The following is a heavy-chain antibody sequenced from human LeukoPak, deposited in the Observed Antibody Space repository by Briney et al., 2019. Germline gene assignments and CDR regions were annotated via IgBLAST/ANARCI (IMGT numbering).Heavy chain of an antibody. D-gene: IGHD3-22*01. CDR2: IYYSGST. CDR1: DGSISSSSYY. J-gene: IGHJ4*02. Sequence: SETLSLTCTVSDGSISSSSYYWGWIRQPPGKGLEWIGSIYYSGSTYYNPSLKSRVTISVDTSKNQFSLKLSSVTAADTAVYYCARHGQPRYDSSGYLDYWGQGTLITVSS. V-gene: IGHV4-39*01. CDR3: ARHGQPRYDSSGYLDY.